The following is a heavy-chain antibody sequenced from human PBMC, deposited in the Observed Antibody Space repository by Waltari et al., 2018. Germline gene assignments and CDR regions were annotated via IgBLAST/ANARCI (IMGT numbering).Heavy chain of an antibody. CDR2: IESDASRT. CDR1: GFTFSAYW. D-gene: IGHD7-27*01. CDR3: VRDEPGDGLDY. V-gene: IGHV3-74*03. J-gene: IGHJ4*02. Sequence: EVQLVESGGALVQPGGSLRLSCATTGFTFSAYWMHWVRQAPGKGLMLVAHIESDASRTTYAESVKCRFTISRDNAKNTVYLQMNSLRDEDTAVYYCVRDEPGDGLDYWGQGTLVTVSS.